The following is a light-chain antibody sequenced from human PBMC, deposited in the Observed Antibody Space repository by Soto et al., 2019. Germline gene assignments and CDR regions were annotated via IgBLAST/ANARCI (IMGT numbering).Light chain of an antibody. CDR3: QQYNNYPWT. CDR2: KAS. V-gene: IGKV1-5*03. J-gene: IGKJ1*01. CDR1: QSISSW. Sequence: DSHMTQSPSTLSASVGDRVTITCRASQSISSWLAWYQQKPGKAPKLLIYKASSLESGVPSRFSGSGSGTEFTLTISSLQPDDFATYYCQQYNNYPWTFGQGTKV.